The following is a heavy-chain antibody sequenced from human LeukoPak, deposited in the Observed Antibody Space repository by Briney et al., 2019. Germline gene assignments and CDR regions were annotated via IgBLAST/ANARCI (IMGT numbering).Heavy chain of an antibody. CDR2: ISSSSSYI. CDR3: ARDTLTGYSSSWLDY. Sequence: PGGSLRLSCAASGFTFSSYSMNWVRQAPGKGLEWVSSISSSSSYIYYADSMKGRFTISRDNAKNSLYLQMNSLRAEDTAVYYCARDTLTGYSSSWLDYWGQGTLVTVSS. J-gene: IGHJ4*02. D-gene: IGHD6-13*01. V-gene: IGHV3-21*01. CDR1: GFTFSSYS.